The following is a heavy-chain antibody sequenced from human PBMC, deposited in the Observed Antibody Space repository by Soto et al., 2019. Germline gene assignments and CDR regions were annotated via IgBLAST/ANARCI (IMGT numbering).Heavy chain of an antibody. Sequence: PSETLSPTGTFSGGSISAYYWSWIRQPPGKGLEWIGHIYYSGSTNYSPSLKSRVTISIDTSKRQFSLKLRSVTAADTAVYYCARVGSGSYYDFNWFDPWGQGKVVTVSS. J-gene: IGHJ5*02. V-gene: IGHV4-59*01. CDR3: ARVGSGSYYDFNWFDP. CDR1: GGSISAYY. D-gene: IGHD1-26*01. CDR2: IYYSGST.